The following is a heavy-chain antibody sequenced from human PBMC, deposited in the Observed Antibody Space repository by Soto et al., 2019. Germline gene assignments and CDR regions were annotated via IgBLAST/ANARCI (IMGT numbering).Heavy chain of an antibody. V-gene: IGHV3-30-3*01. Sequence: TGGSLRLSCAAAGFTFSSYAMHWVRQAPGKGLEWVTVISYDGSNKYYADSGKGRFTISRDNSKNTLYLQMNSLRAEDTAVYYCARDRRFLEWLFYYYYYGMDVWGQGTTVTVSS. J-gene: IGHJ6*02. CDR3: ARDRRFLEWLFYYYYYGMDV. CDR1: GFTFSSYA. CDR2: ISYDGSNK. D-gene: IGHD3-3*01.